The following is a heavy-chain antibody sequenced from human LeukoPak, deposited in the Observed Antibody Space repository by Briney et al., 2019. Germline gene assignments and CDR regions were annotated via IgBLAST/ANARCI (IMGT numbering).Heavy chain of an antibody. Sequence: GGSLRLSCAVSGFSFSNAWMGWVRQAPGKGLQWVANMKTDGSEKYYVDSVKGRFTISRDNAKNSLYLQMNSLRAEDTAVYYCATYSSLNRREFQYWGQGTLLTVSS. V-gene: IGHV3-7*01. D-gene: IGHD3-22*01. CDR2: MKTDGSEK. CDR3: ATYSSLNRREFQY. J-gene: IGHJ1*01. CDR1: GFSFSNAW.